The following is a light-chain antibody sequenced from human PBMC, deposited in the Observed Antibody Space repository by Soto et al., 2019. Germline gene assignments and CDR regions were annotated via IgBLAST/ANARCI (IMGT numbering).Light chain of an antibody. V-gene: IGLV2-14*03. CDR3: SSYTISSTLHVI. Sequence: QSVLTQPASVSGSPGQSITISCTGTSSDVGGYNYVSWYQQHPGKAPKVMIYDVTNRPSGVSNRFSGSKSGNTASLTISGRQAEDEADYYCSSYTISSTLHVIFGGGTKLTVL. CDR1: SSDVGGYNY. CDR2: DVT. J-gene: IGLJ2*01.